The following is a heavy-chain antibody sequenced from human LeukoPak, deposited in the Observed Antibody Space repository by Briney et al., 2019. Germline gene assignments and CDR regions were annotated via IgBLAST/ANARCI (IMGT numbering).Heavy chain of an antibody. Sequence: KGSGPTLVNPTQTLTLTCTLSGFSLSTSGVGVGWIRRPPGKALEWLALIYWDDDKRYSPSLKSRLTITKDTSKNQVVLTMTNMDPVDTATYYCARHNTEGDYRSRPLDYWGQGTLVTVSS. D-gene: IGHD4-17*01. CDR1: GFSLSTSGVG. V-gene: IGHV2-5*02. CDR3: ARHNTEGDYRSRPLDY. CDR2: IYWDDDK. J-gene: IGHJ4*02.